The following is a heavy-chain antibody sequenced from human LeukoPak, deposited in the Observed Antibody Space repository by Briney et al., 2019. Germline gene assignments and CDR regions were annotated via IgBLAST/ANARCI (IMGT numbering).Heavy chain of an antibody. J-gene: IGHJ3*02. V-gene: IGHV3-64*01. D-gene: IGHD6-19*01. CDR2: ISSNGGST. CDR3: ARDSITIAVGTFDI. Sequence: GGSLRLSCAASGFTFSNCAMHWVRQAPGQGLEYVSAISSNGGSTYYVNSVKDRFTISRDNSKNTLYLQMGSLRAEDMAVYYCARDSITIAVGTFDIWGQGTMVTVSS. CDR1: GFTFSNCA.